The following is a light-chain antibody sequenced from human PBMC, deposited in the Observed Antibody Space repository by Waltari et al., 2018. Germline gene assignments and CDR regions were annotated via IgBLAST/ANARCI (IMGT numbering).Light chain of an antibody. CDR3: CSYAGASTHVV. CDR2: EVT. J-gene: IGLJ2*01. CDR1: SSAVGRYNL. Sequence: QSALTQPASVSGSPGQSTPIPCTGTSSAVGRYNLVPWYQQHPGKAPKLMIYEVTKRPSGVSNRFSGSKSGNTASLTISGLQAEDESDYYCCSYAGASTHVVFGGGTKVTVL. V-gene: IGLV2-23*02.